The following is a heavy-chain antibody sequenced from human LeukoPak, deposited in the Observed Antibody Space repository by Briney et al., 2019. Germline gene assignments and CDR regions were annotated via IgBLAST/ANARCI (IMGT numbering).Heavy chain of an antibody. D-gene: IGHD3-16*01. Sequence: ASVKVSCKASGYTFGTHWMHWVRQAPGQGLEWMGIINPSGDFRSYAQKFKGRVTVTRDMSTRTVYMELSDLRPDDTAVYYCARDFSGEWEQVAGWWLDPWGQGTLVIVSS. J-gene: IGHJ5*02. CDR3: ARDFSGEWEQVAGWWLDP. V-gene: IGHV1-46*01. CDR2: INPSGDFR. CDR1: GYTFGTHW.